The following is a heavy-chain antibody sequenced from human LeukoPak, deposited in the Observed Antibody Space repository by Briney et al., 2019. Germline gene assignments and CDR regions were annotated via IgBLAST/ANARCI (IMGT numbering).Heavy chain of an antibody. D-gene: IGHD3-22*01. J-gene: IGHJ6*02. CDR2: IYSGGST. V-gene: IGHV3-66*01. Sequence: PSETLSLTCTVFGDSVTGYYLNWVRQPPGKGLEWVSIIYSGGSTYYADSVKGRFTISRDNSKNTLYLQMNSLRAEDTAVYYCARGSPAAYYYDSSGPRMAPPLGYGMDVWGQGTTVTVSS. CDR1: GDSVTGYY. CDR3: ARGSPAAYYYDSSGPRMAPPLGYGMDV.